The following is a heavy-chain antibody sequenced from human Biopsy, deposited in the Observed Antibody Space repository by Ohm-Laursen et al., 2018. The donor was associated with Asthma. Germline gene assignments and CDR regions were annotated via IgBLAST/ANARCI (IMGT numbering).Heavy chain of an antibody. D-gene: IGHD3-3*01. CDR2: GGSYYVGGLK. V-gene: IGHV3-30-3*01. J-gene: IGHJ4*02. CDR1: GFTFRSYA. Sequence: SLRLSCAASGFTFRSYAMHWVRQAPGKGLEWVAAGGSYYVGGLKYYADSVNGRFTVSRDDSKNTLYLQMNSLRPDDTAVYYCARDVMEWYLPAFDFWGQGTLVTVSS. CDR3: ARDVMEWYLPAFDF.